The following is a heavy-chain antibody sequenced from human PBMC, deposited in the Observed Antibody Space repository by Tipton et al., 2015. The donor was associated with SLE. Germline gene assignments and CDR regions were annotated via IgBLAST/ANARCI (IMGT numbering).Heavy chain of an antibody. D-gene: IGHD3-10*01. CDR2: INHSGST. CDR3: ARGFTMVRGLFDY. CDR1: GGSFSGYY. V-gene: IGHV4-34*01. Sequence: TLSLTCAVYGGSFSGYYWSWIRQPPGKGLEWIGEINHSGSTNYNPSLKSRVTISVDTSKNQFSQKLSSVTAADTAVYYCARGFTMVRGLFDYWGQGTLVTVSS. J-gene: IGHJ4*02.